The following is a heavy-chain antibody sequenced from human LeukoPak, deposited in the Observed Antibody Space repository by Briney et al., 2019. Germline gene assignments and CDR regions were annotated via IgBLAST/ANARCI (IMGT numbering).Heavy chain of an antibody. CDR3: SKDLIPGSIGYFDC. V-gene: IGHV3-23*01. CDR1: GLTSGIYA. CDR2: ISANGGEI. D-gene: IGHD3-10*01. Sequence: GGSLRLSCAASGLTSGIYAMSWVRQAPGRGPEWVSSISANGGEIRYADSVKGRFTISRDNSKNTLYLRMDSLRVEDTAIYYCSKDLIPGSIGYFDCWGQGTLVTVSS. J-gene: IGHJ4*02.